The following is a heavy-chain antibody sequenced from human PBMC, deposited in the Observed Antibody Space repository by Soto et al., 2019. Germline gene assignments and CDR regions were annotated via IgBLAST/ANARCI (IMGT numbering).Heavy chain of an antibody. CDR3: ARERRNYYGSGRANGYYYYYGMDV. V-gene: IGHV4-31*03. CDR1: GGSISSGGYY. J-gene: IGHJ6*02. D-gene: IGHD3-10*01. Sequence: QVQLQESGPGLVKPSQTLSLTCTVSGGSISSGGYYWSWIRQHPGKGLEWIGYIYYSGSTYYNPSLKSRVTISVDTSKNQFSLKLSSVTAADTAVYYCARERRNYYGSGRANGYYYYYGMDVWGQGTTVTVSS. CDR2: IYYSGST.